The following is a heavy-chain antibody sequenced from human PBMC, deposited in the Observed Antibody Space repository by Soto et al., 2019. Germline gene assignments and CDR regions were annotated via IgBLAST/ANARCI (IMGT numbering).Heavy chain of an antibody. CDR1: GDSVSSGNYY. CDR3: GRVTADTYMIYWSDP. V-gene: IGHV4-61*01. J-gene: IGHJ5*02. Sequence: SETLSLTCTVSGDSVSSGNYYWSWIRQPPGKGLEWIGSIYFTGSTNYNPSLKSRLTMSIDTSRNLFSLRLDSVTAADTAVYYCGRVTADTYMIYWSDPWGQGTLVTVSS. CDR2: IYFTGST. D-gene: IGHD3-16*01.